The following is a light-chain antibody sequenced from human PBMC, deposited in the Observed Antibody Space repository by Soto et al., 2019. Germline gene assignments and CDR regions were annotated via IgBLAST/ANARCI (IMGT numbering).Light chain of an antibody. CDR2: DAS. Sequence: EIVLTQSPATLSLSPGERATLSCSASQSVRSYLAWYQQKPGQAPRLLIYDASNRATGIPVRFSGSGSGTDFPPAISSLEPEDFAVYYCQQRGNWPWTFGQGTKVEIK. J-gene: IGKJ1*01. CDR1: QSVRSY. V-gene: IGKV3-11*01. CDR3: QQRGNWPWT.